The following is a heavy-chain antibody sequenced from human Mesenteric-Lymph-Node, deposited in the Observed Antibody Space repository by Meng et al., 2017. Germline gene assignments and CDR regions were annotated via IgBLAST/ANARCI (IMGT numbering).Heavy chain of an antibody. CDR3: ARDHGGYDLGDAFDI. V-gene: IGHV1-69*05. D-gene: IGHD5-12*01. CDR2: IIPIFGTA. J-gene: IGHJ3*02. CDR1: GYTFTSYY. Sequence: SVKVSCKASGYTFTSYYMHWVRQAPGQGLEWMGGIIPIFGTANYAQKFQGRVTITTDESTSTAYMELSSLRSEDTAVYYCARDHGGYDLGDAFDIWGQGTMVTVSS.